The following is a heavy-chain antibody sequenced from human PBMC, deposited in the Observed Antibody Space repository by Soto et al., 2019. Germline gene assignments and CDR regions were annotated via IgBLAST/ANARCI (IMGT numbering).Heavy chain of an antibody. Sequence: GSGPTLVNPTETLTLTCTVSGFSLSNARMGVSWIRQPPGKALEWLAHIFSNDEKSYRTSLKSRLTISKDTSKSQVVLTMTNIEPVDTATFYCARIRPQEQLVFDLYWFDPWGQGTLVTVSS. J-gene: IGHJ5*02. CDR1: GFSLSNARMG. CDR3: ARIRPQEQLVFDLYWFDP. CDR2: IFSNDEK. D-gene: IGHD6-6*01. V-gene: IGHV2-26*01.